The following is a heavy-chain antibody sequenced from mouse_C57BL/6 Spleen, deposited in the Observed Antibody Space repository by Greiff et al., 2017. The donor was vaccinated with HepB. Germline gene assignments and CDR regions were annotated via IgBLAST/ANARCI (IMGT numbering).Heavy chain of an antibody. Sequence: QVQLQQPGAELVKPGASVKLSCKASGYTFTSYWMHWVKQRPGQGLEWIGMIHPNSGSTNYNEKFKSKATLTVDKSSSTAYMQLSSLTSEDSAVYYCARSTTVVATHGYYFDYWGQGTTLTVSS. V-gene: IGHV1-64*01. CDR2: IHPNSGST. J-gene: IGHJ2*01. CDR3: ARSTTVVATHGYYFDY. D-gene: IGHD1-1*01. CDR1: GYTFTSYW.